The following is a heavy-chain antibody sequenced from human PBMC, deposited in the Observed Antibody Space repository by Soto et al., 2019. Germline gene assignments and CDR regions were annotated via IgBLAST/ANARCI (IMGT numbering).Heavy chain of an antibody. D-gene: IGHD2-21*01. V-gene: IGHV4-39*02. J-gene: IGHJ4*02. CDR3: ARETTGCGGAGACSSHFNS. CDR2: IYHSGRT. Sequence: QLQLLESGPGLVTPSETLSLTCTVFDDSISSSPYYWGWIRQPPGKGLEWIGSIYHSGRTYYNPALKGRVTISLDASKDQFSLKLNFVTAADTAVYFCARETTGCGGAGACSSHFNSWGQGTLVTVSS. CDR1: DDSISSSPYY.